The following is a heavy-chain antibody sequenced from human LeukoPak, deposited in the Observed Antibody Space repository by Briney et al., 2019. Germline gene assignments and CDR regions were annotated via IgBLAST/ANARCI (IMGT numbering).Heavy chain of an antibody. CDR3: ARTWSGYLRVSDY. J-gene: IGHJ4*02. V-gene: IGHV1-8*01. Sequence: ASVKVSCKASGYTFTSYDINWVRQATGQGLEWMGWMNPNSGDTVYAQKFQGRVTITKNTSITTAYMELSGLRSEDTAVYYCARTWSGYLRVSDYWGQGTLVTVSS. CDR1: GYTFTSYD. D-gene: IGHD3-3*01. CDR2: MNPNSGDT.